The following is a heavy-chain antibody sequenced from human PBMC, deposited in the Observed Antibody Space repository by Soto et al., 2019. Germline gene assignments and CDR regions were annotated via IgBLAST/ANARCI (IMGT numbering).Heavy chain of an antibody. CDR3: AMETGSNYYYDGSGYFDY. CDR2: IIPIFGTA. Sequence: SVKVSWKDSGGTFSSYAISWVRQAPGQGLEWMGGIIPIFGTANYAQKFQGRVTITADESTSTAYMELSSRRSEDTAVYYCAMETGSNYYYDGSGYFDYWGQVTVVTAPQ. CDR1: GGTFSSYA. V-gene: IGHV1-69*13. D-gene: IGHD3-22*01. J-gene: IGHJ4*02.